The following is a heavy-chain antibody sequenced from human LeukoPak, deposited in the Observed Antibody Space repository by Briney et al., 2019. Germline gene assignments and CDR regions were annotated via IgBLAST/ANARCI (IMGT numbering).Heavy chain of an antibody. CDR2: IIPIFGTA. Sequence: ASVKVSCKASGGTFSSYAISWVRQAPGQGLEWMGRIIPIFGTANYAQKFQGRVTITTDESTSTDYMELSSLRSEDTAVYYCARDLLITYWLDPWGQGTLVTVSS. CDR1: GGTFSSYA. J-gene: IGHJ5*02. D-gene: IGHD3-16*01. CDR3: ARDLLITYWLDP. V-gene: IGHV1-69*05.